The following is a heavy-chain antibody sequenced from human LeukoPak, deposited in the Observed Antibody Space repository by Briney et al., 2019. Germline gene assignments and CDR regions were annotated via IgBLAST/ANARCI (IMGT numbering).Heavy chain of an antibody. D-gene: IGHD5-18*01. J-gene: IGHJ3*02. CDR2: ISGSGGST. Sequence: GRFLRLSCAASGFTFSSYGMHWVRQAPGKGLEWVSAISGSGGSTYYADSVKGRFTISRDNSKNTLYLQMNSLRAEDTAVYYCAKSGYPVKADAFDIWGQGTMVTVSS. V-gene: IGHV3-23*01. CDR1: GFTFSSYG. CDR3: AKSGYPVKADAFDI.